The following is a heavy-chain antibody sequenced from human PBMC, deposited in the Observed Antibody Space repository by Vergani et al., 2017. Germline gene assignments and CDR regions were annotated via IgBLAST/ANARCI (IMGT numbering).Heavy chain of an antibody. CDR3: ARDPAPSPTVVTFLLDV. CDR1: GFTFSSYS. D-gene: IGHD4-23*01. CDR2: ISSSSSYI. V-gene: IGHV3-21*01. Sequence: EVQLVESGGGLVKPGGSLRLSCAASGFTFSSYSMNWVRQAPGKGLEWVSSISSSSSYIYYADSVKGRFTISRDNANNSLYLQMNSLRAEDTAVYYCARDPAPSPTVVTFLLDVWGKGTTVTVSS. J-gene: IGHJ6*04.